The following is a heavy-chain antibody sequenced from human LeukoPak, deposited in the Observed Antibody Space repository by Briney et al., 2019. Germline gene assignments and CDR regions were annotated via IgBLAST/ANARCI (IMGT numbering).Heavy chain of an antibody. V-gene: IGHV1-2*02. D-gene: IGHD2-21*02. CDR2: INPNSGGT. CDR3: ARDSGGDYWFDP. J-gene: IGHJ5*02. CDR1: GYTFTGYY. Sequence: GASVKVPCKASGYTFTGYYMHWVRQAPGQGLEWMGWINPNSGGTNYAQKFQGRVTMTRDTSISTAYMELSRLRSDDTAVYYCARDSGGDYWFDPWGQGTLVTVSS.